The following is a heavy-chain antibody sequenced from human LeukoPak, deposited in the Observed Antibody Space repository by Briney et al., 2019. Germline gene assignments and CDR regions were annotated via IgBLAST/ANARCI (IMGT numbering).Heavy chain of an antibody. D-gene: IGHD6-25*01. J-gene: IGHJ5*02. Sequence: GASVKVSCKTSGYTFSSFGITWVRQAPGQGLEWMGWTSTYNDNTNYAQKIQGRVTMTTDTSTSTAYMELRSLKSDDTAVYYCARSPYNSDWFDPWGQGTLVIVSS. V-gene: IGHV1-18*01. CDR3: ARSPYNSDWFDP. CDR2: TSTYNDNT. CDR1: GYTFSSFG.